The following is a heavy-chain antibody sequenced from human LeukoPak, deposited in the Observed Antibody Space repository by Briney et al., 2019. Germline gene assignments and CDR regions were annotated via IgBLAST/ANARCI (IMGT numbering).Heavy chain of an antibody. J-gene: IGHJ4*02. CDR2: INSDGSST. CDR3: AIDGGYSGSPYDY. D-gene: IGHD1-26*01. V-gene: IGHV3-74*01. CDR1: GFTFSNYW. Sequence: QPGGSLRLSCAASGFTFSNYWMHWVRQAPGKGLVWVSRINSDGSSTTYADSVKGRFTISRDNAKNTLYLQMSSLRAEDTAVYYCAIDGGYSGSPYDYWGQGTLVTVSS.